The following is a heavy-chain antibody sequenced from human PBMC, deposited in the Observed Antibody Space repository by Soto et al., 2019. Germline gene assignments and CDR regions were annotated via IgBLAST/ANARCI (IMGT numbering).Heavy chain of an antibody. CDR1: GCSISSSSYY. CDR2: IYYSGST. J-gene: IGHJ4*02. D-gene: IGHD6-13*01. CDR3: ARRQSSSWYGL. V-gene: IGHV4-39*01. Sequence: PSETLSLTCTVSGCSISSSSYYWGWIRQPPGKGLEWIGSIYYSGSTYYNPSLKSRVTISVDTSKNQFSLKLSSVTATDTAVYYCARRQSSSWYGLWGQGTLVTVS.